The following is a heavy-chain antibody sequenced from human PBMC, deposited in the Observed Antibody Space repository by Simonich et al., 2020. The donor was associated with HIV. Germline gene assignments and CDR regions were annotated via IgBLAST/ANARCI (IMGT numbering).Heavy chain of an antibody. CDR3: ASCGGDCYHFDY. J-gene: IGHJ4*02. Sequence: QVQLQQWGAGLLKPSETLSLICAVYGESLSGYYWSWIRQPPGKGLEWIGENNHSESTNYNPSLKSRVTISVDTSKNQFSLKLSSVTAADTAVYYCASCGGDCYHFDYWGQGTLVTVSS. V-gene: IGHV4-34*01. D-gene: IGHD2-21*02. CDR2: NNHSEST. CDR1: GESLSGYY.